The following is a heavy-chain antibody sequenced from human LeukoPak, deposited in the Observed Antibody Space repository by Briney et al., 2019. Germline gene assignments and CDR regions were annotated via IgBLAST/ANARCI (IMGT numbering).Heavy chain of an antibody. CDR1: GFTFSSYG. CDR2: IKQDGSEK. V-gene: IGHV3-7*03. D-gene: IGHD2-15*01. J-gene: IGHJ4*02. CDR3: AKAPVTTCSGAYCYPFDY. Sequence: GGSLRLSCAASGFTFSSYGMSWVRQAPGKGLEWVANIKQDGSEKYYADSVKGRFTISRDTSTNTLYLQMNSLGAGDAAVYYCAKAPVTTCSGAYCYPFDYWSQGTLVTVSS.